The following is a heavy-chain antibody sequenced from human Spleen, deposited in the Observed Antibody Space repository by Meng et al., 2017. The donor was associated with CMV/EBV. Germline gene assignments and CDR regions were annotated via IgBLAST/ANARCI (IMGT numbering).Heavy chain of an antibody. V-gene: IGHV1-8*01. CDR3: ARDYDILTDNWFDP. D-gene: IGHD3-9*01. CDR2: MNPNSGNT. J-gene: IGHJ5*02. CDR1: GYTFTSYD. Sequence: ASVKVSCKASGYTFTSYDINWVRQATGQGLEWMGWMNPNSGNTGYAQKFQGRVTMTRNTSISTAYMELSSLRSEDTAVYYCARDYDILTDNWFDPWGQGTLVTVPQ.